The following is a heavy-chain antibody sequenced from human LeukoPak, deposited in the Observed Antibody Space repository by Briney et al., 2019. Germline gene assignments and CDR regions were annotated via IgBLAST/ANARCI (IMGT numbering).Heavy chain of an antibody. Sequence: GGSLRLSCAASGFTFSSYAMSWVRQTPGKGLEWVSAISGSGGSTYSADSVKGRFIISRDNSKNTVYLQMNSLRTEDTAVYYCARPSPPGDGYNPCDYWGPGALVIVSS. J-gene: IGHJ4*02. D-gene: IGHD5-24*01. CDR2: ISGSGGST. CDR1: GFTFSSYA. V-gene: IGHV3-23*01. CDR3: ARPSPPGDGYNPCDY.